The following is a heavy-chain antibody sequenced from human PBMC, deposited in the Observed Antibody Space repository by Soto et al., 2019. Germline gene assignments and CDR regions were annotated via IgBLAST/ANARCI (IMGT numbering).Heavy chain of an antibody. Sequence: SETLSLTCTVSGGSISSSSSYWGWIRQPPGKGLEWIGSIYYSGSTYYNPSLKSRATISLDTSKNEFSLKLTSVSAADTAVYYCASLVAGYYGDCWGQGTLVTVSS. J-gene: IGHJ4*02. CDR2: IYYSGST. CDR1: GGSISSSSSY. CDR3: ASLVAGYYGDC. V-gene: IGHV4-39*01. D-gene: IGHD6-19*01.